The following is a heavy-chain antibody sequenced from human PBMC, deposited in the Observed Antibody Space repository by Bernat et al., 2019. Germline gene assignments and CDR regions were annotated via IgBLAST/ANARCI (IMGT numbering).Heavy chain of an antibody. CDR3: AHNQPYTCLSYYDH. Sequence: QITLKESGPTLVKPTQTLTLTCTFSGFSLTTSGVGVGWIRQPPGKALEWLALIYWDDGKRYSPSLKSRHTNTNDTSKDQVVLTMTNMDPMDTATYYCAHNQPYTCLSYYDHWGQGTLVTVSS. CDR2: IYWDDGK. D-gene: IGHD2-21*01. CDR1: GFSLTTSGVG. V-gene: IGHV2-5*02. J-gene: IGHJ4*02.